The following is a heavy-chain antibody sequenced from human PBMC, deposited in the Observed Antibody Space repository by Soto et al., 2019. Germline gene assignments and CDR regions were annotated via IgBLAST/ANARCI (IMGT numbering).Heavy chain of an antibody. J-gene: IGHJ4*02. CDR1: GGTFSSYA. V-gene: IGHV1-2*02. D-gene: IGHD6-19*01. CDR3: ASAAVTGTAGLDF. Sequence: ASVKVSCKASGGTFSSYAISWARQAPGQGLEWMGWINPNSGGTNYAQKFQGRVTMTRDTSITTAYMELRSLTSDDTAMYHCASAAVTGTAGLDFWGQGTQVTVSS. CDR2: INPNSGGT.